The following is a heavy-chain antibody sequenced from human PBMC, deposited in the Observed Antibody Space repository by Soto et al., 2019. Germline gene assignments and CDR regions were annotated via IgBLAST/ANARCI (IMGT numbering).Heavy chain of an antibody. CDR1: GFTFSSHG. Sequence: QVQLVESGGGVVQPARSLRLSCAASGFTFSSHGMHWVRQAPGKGLEWVAFIWYDGSNKDYADSVKGRFTISRDNSKNTLYLQMNSLRAEDTAVYYCAREPKMFGSGVEPFDFWGQGTLVTVSS. V-gene: IGHV3-33*01. CDR2: IWYDGSNK. CDR3: AREPKMFGSGVEPFDF. D-gene: IGHD3-10*01. J-gene: IGHJ4*02.